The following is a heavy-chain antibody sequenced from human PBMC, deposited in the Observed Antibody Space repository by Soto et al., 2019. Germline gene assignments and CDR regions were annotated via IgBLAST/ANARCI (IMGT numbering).Heavy chain of an antibody. CDR1: GFTFNHYF. Sequence: QELLVESGGGVVQPGRSLRLSCAASGFTFNHYFMHWVRQAPGKGLQWVSSISFDERTKYYIDSVKGRFTISRDNSKNKLSLEVDSLRAEDTAVYYIAKDPRWGNGCNLVFDCWGQGTLVTVSS. D-gene: IGHD6-19*01. V-gene: IGHV3-30*04. CDR2: ISFDERTK. CDR3: AKDPRWGNGCNLVFDC. J-gene: IGHJ4*02.